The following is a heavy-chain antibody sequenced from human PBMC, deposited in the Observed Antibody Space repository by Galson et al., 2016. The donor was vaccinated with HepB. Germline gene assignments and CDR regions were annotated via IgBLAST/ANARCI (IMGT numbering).Heavy chain of an antibody. J-gene: IGHJ3*01. CDR3: ARATYMIRQDPDTVDV. CDR1: GRSLSGDY. Sequence: TLSLTCGVYGRSLSGDYWSWIRQSPGKGLEWIGQMNPGGNTNYNPSLKSRVTISADMSKNQFSLKLNSVTAADTAVYYCARATYMIRQDPDTVDVWGQGTMVIVSS. D-gene: IGHD3-16*01. CDR2: MNPGGNT. V-gene: IGHV4-34*01.